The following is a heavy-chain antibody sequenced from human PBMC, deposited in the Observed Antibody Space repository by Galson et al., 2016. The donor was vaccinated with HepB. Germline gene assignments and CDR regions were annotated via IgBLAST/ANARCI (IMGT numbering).Heavy chain of an antibody. CDR1: GFTFSSYE. Sequence: SLRLSCAASGFTFSSYEMNWVRQAPGKGPEWVSYISETSDRMYYEDSVKGRFTVSRDNAKSSLYLQMNNLRAEDTGVYYCVRDTAGGDVFDIWGQGTKVIVSS. V-gene: IGHV3-48*03. CDR3: VRDTAGGDVFDI. CDR2: ISETSDRM. J-gene: IGHJ3*02. D-gene: IGHD1-26*01.